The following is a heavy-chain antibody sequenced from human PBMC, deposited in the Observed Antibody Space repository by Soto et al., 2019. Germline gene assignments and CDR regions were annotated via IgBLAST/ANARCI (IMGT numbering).Heavy chain of an antibody. J-gene: IGHJ6*02. D-gene: IGHD5-18*01. Sequence: QAQLVQSGAEVRKPGASVKVSCKASGYTFYSHSISWVRQAPGQGLQWMGRINADYGNTQYAQKFRGRVTTTTDRSTTTVYMELTNLRSDDTAVYYCARCIQGDYYYGMDVWGQGTTVTVSS. CDR2: INADYGNT. V-gene: IGHV1-18*01. CDR3: ARCIQGDYYYGMDV. CDR1: GYTFYSHS.